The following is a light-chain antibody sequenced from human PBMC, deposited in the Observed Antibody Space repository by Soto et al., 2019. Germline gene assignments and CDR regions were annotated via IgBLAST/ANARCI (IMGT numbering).Light chain of an antibody. V-gene: IGKV1-12*01. J-gene: IGKJ5*01. Sequence: DIQVTQSPPSMAASFGYRVTITCRASQDIGNWMTWYQQKPGKAPKLLIYSASTLVRGVPSRFSGSGSGTEFTLTISGLQPEDSLTYYCQQAKSFPITFGQGTRLEIK. CDR1: QDIGNW. CDR2: SAS. CDR3: QQAKSFPIT.